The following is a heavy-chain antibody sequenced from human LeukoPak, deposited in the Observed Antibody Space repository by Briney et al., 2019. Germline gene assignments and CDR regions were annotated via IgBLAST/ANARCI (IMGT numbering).Heavy chain of an antibody. CDR3: AKSSGYESSGAFDI. Sequence: GGSLRVSCAASGFTFSSYGMHWVRQARGKGLEWVAVISYDGSNKYYADSVRGRFTISRDNSKNTLYLQMNSLRAGDTAVYYCAKSSGYESSGAFDIWGQGTMVTVSS. V-gene: IGHV3-30*18. CDR2: ISYDGSNK. D-gene: IGHD3-22*01. CDR1: GFTFSSYG. J-gene: IGHJ3*02.